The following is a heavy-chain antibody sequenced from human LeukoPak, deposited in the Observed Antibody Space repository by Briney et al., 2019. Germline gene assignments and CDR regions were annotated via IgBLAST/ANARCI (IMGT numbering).Heavy chain of an antibody. Sequence: PSETLSLTCTVSGGSINSYYWSWIRQPAGKGLEWIGRAFPSGSTNYNPSLKSRVTMSISPSKAQFSLQLTSVTAADTAVYYCARARAAGSWYYFDSWGQGVLVTVSS. V-gene: IGHV4-4*07. D-gene: IGHD6-13*01. CDR3: ARARAAGSWYYFDS. CDR1: GGSINSYY. CDR2: AFPSGST. J-gene: IGHJ4*02.